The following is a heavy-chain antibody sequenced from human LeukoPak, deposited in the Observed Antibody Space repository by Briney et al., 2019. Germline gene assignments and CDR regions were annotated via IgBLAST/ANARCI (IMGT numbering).Heavy chain of an antibody. Sequence: PSQTLSLTCTVSGGSISSGGYYWSWIRQHPGKGLEWIGYIHYSGSTFYNTSLKSRVTISVDTSENQFSLRLSSVTAADTAVYYCASSYGSGLNAFDIWGQGTMVTVSS. J-gene: IGHJ3*02. CDR1: GGSISSGGYY. CDR3: ASSYGSGLNAFDI. CDR2: IHYSGST. D-gene: IGHD3-10*01. V-gene: IGHV4-31*03.